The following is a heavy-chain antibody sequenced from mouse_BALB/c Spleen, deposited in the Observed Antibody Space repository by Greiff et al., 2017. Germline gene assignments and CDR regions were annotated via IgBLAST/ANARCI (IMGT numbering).Heavy chain of an antibody. V-gene: IGHV5-17*02. D-gene: IGHD2-3*01. CDR3: AREDDGYYFDY. CDR1: GFTFSSFG. J-gene: IGHJ2*01. Sequence: EVKLVESGGGLVQPGGSRKLSCAASGFTFSSFGMHWVRQAPEKGLEWVAYISSGSSTIYYADTVKGRFTISRDNPKNTLFLQMTSLRSEDTAMYYCAREDDGYYFDYWGQGTTLTVSS. CDR2: ISSGSSTI.